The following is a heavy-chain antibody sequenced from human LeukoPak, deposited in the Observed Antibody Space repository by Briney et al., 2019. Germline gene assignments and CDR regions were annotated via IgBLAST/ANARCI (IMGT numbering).Heavy chain of an antibody. CDR2: IYSGGGT. V-gene: IGHV3-66*01. CDR3: ARNQDYGGFDF. CDR1: GFTFSDSA. Sequence: GGSLRLSCEASGFTFSDSAMSWVRQAPGKGLEWVSVIYSGGGTYYADSVKGRFTVSRDNSKNTLYLQMNSLRVDDTAMYYCARNQDYGGFDFWGQGTLVTVSS. D-gene: IGHD4-23*01. J-gene: IGHJ4*02.